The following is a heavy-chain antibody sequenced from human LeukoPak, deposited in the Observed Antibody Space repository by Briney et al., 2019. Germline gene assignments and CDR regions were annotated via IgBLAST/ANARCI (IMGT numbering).Heavy chain of an antibody. CDR1: RSTCREYD. CDR2: MNPNSGNT. J-gene: IGHJ6*03. V-gene: IGHV1-8*01. CDR3: ARGCRGDMTMQAVAGRNYYYYMDV. D-gene: IGHD3-3*01. Sequence: CLGGRSTCREYDLISVGQAPGKGHEWMGWMNPNSGNTGYAQKFQGRLTMTRNTSISTAYMELSSLRSEDTAVYYCARGCRGDMTMQAVAGRNYYYYMDVWGKGTTVTVSS.